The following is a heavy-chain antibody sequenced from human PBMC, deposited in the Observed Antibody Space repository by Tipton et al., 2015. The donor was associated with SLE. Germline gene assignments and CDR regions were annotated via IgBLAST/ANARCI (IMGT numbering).Heavy chain of an antibody. V-gene: IGHV4-39*07. CDR1: GGSIGSSSFY. J-gene: IGHJ2*01. Sequence: TLSLTCTVSGGSIGSSSFYWGWIRQPPGKGLEWIGSIYYSGSTYYKPSLKSRVTISVDTSGNQFSLKLSSVTAADTAVYYCARISRAGDWYFDPWGRGTLVTVSS. CDR2: IYYSGST. CDR3: ARISRAGDWYFDP. D-gene: IGHD2-15*01.